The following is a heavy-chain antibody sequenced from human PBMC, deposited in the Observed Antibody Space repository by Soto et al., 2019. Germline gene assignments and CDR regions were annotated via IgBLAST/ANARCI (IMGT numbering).Heavy chain of an antibody. J-gene: IGHJ4*02. Sequence: QVQLQESGPGLVKPSETLSLACPVSGASINNFYWSGIRQSARKGLEWIGRIYSRGSTDYNPSLKSRVTMSIDTSKNQLSLTLTSVTAADTAVYYCARGGAYYFDSCGQGVLVTVSS. D-gene: IGHD3-16*01. CDR2: IYSRGST. V-gene: IGHV4-4*07. CDR3: ARGGAYYFDS. CDR1: GASINNFY.